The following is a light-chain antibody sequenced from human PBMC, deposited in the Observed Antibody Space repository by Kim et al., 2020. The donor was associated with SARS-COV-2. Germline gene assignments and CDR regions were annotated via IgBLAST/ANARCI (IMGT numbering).Light chain of an antibody. CDR2: GKN. CDR3: TSRDSNDNVV. V-gene: IGLV3-19*01. CDR1: SLRSYY. Sequence: SSELTQDPAVSVALGQTVRITCQGDSLRSYYATWYQQKPGQAPILVIYGKNNRPSGIPDRLSGSSSGSTASLTITGTQAGDEADYYCTSRDSNDNVVFGG. J-gene: IGLJ2*01.